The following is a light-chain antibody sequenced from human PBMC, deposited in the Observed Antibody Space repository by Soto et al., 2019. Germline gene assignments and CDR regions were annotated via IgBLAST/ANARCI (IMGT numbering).Light chain of an antibody. V-gene: IGLV2-23*01. CDR1: SSDFGSYKF. J-gene: IGLJ1*01. Sequence: QSALTQPASVSGSPGQSVTISCTGTSSDFGSYKFVSWYQHHPGTVPKVIIYETSKRPSGVSDRFSGSKSGNTASLTISGLQAEDETEYSCYSFTSTTTHVFGSGTKVTVL. CDR2: ETS. CDR3: YSFTSTTTHV.